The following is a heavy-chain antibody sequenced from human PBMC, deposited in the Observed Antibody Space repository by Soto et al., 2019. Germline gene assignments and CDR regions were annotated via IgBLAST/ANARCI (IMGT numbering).Heavy chain of an antibody. D-gene: IGHD3-10*01. CDR1: GYTLTELS. CDR2: FDPEDGET. V-gene: IGHV1-24*01. CDR3: AAVLWFGEFAPTEALDY. J-gene: IGHJ4*02. Sequence: GASVKVSCKVSGYTLTELSMHWVRQAPGKGLEWMGGFDPEDGETIYAQKFQGRVTMTADKSTSTAYMELSSLRSEDTAVYYCAAVLWFGEFAPTEALDYWGQGTLVTVSS.